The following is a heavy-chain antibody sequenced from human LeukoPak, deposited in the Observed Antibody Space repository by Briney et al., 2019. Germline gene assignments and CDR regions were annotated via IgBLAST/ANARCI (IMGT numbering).Heavy chain of an antibody. CDR1: GGTFSSYT. D-gene: IGHD3-22*01. Sequence: ASVTVSCTASGGTFSSYTISWVRQAPGQGLEWLGGIIPVFGTANYAQKFQGRVTITADESTSTAYMELSSLRSEDTAVYYCARAVYYYDSSGFDYWGQGTLVTVSS. J-gene: IGHJ4*02. V-gene: IGHV1-69*13. CDR3: ARAVYYYDSSGFDY. CDR2: IIPVFGTA.